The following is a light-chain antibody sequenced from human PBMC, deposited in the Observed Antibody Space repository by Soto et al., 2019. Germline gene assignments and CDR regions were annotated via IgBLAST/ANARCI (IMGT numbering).Light chain of an antibody. CDR3: SSYTTSSTVV. CDR2: EVS. CDR1: SSDVGAYDF. Sequence: QSVLTQPPSASGSPGQSVTISCTGTSSDVGAYDFVSWYQQHPVKAPKLMIYEVSSRPSGVSNRFSGSKSGNTASLTISGLQPEDEADYYCSSYTTSSTVVFGTGTKVTVL. J-gene: IGLJ1*01. V-gene: IGLV2-14*03.